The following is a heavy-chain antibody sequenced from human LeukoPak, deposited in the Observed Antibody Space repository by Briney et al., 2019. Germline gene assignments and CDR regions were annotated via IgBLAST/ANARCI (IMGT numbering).Heavy chain of an antibody. D-gene: IGHD2-15*01. J-gene: IGHJ4*01. V-gene: IGHV3-53*01. CDR3: ASGGMGARKFYSDPFHY. Sequence: GGSLRLSCAASGFTVSSNYMSWVRQAPGKGLEWVSILYSAGSTYYADSVKGRFTISRDNSRNTLYLQMNSLRVDDTAVYYCASGGMGARKFYSDPFHYWGHGTLVTVSS. CDR1: GFTVSSNY. CDR2: LYSAGST.